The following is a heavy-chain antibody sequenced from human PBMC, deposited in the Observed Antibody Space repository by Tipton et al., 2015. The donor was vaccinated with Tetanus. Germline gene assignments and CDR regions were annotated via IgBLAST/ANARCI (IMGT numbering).Heavy chain of an antibody. CDR1: GASLSRGGYY. CDR2: IYFSGST. D-gene: IGHD6-6*01. V-gene: IGHV4-31*03. J-gene: IGHJ4*02. CDR3: ARDQARGARGWNYFDS. Sequence: TLSLTCTVSGASLSRGGYYWTWIRQNPGKGLEWIGDIYFSGSTYYNPSLKSRVSISVDTSKNQFSLGLNSVTAADTAVYYCARDQARGARGWNYFDSWGQGTLVTVSS.